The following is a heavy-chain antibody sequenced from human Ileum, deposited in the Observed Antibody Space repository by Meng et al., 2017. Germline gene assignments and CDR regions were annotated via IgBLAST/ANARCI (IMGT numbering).Heavy chain of an antibody. V-gene: IGHV3-23*01. D-gene: IGHD5-24*01. Sequence: GESLKISCAASGFTFSNYAMSWVRQAPGKGLEWVSAISGTGGTTFFADSVKGRFTISRDNSKNTLYLQMNSPRAEDTAVYYCAKDSSGYNPWNWFDPWGQGTLVTVSS. J-gene: IGHJ5*02. CDR1: GFTFSNYA. CDR3: AKDSSGYNPWNWFDP. CDR2: ISGTGGTT.